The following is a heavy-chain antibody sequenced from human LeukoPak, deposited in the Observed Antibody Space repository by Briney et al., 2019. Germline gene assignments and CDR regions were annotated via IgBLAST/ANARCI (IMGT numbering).Heavy chain of an antibody. CDR1: GFIVSNNY. V-gene: IGHV3-66*01. CDR2: LYSGGTT. J-gene: IGHJ3*01. CDR3: ARGGTSNCWAL. D-gene: IGHD2-2*01. Sequence: GGSLRLSCAVSGFIVSNNYMSWVRQAPGKGLKWVSVLYSGGTTYYADSVKGRFTISRDNSKNTLYLQMNTLRAEDTAVYYCARGGTSNCWALWGQGTMVTVSS.